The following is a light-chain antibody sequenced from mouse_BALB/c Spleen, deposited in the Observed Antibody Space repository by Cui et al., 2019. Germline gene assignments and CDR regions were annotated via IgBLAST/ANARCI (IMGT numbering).Light chain of an antibody. J-gene: IGKJ1*01. V-gene: IGKV4-61*01. CDR2: RTP. Sequence: QIVLTQSPAIMSASPGEKVTISGSASASLINMYRYHQRPAPSPNPWIYRTPNLASGVPARCSGGGSGTSYSLTTSSMEAEDAASYYGRHYHSYPFGGGTKLEIK. CDR1: ASLIN. CDR3: RHYHSYP.